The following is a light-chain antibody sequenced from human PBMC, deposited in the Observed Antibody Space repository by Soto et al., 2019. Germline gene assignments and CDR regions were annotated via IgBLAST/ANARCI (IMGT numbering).Light chain of an antibody. Sequence: EIVLTQSPGTLSLSPGERATLSCRASQSVSRYLAWYQQKPGQAPRLLIYDASNRATGIPARFSGSGSGTDFTLTISSLELEDFAVYYCQQRLNWPPITFGQGTRLEIK. CDR3: QQRLNWPPIT. J-gene: IGKJ5*01. V-gene: IGKV3-11*01. CDR1: QSVSRY. CDR2: DAS.